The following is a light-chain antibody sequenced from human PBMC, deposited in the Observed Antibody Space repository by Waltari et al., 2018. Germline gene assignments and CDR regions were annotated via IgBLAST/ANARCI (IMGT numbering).Light chain of an antibody. CDR1: QSVSSY. Sequence: EIVFTQSPATLSLSPGERATLPCSASQSVSSYLAWYQQKPGQAPRLLIYDASNRATGIPARFSGSGSGTDFTLTISSLEPEDFAVYYCQQRSNWPLYTFGQGTKLEIK. V-gene: IGKV3-11*01. CDR3: QQRSNWPLYT. CDR2: DAS. J-gene: IGKJ2*01.